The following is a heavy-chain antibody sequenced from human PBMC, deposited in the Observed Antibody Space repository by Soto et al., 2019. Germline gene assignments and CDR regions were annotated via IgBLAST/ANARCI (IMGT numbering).Heavy chain of an antibody. V-gene: IGHV6-1*01. D-gene: IGHD3-3*01. CDR2: TYYRSKWYN. J-gene: IGHJ3*02. CDR1: GDSVSSNSAA. CDR3: ARDLWAPKDHPYYDFWSGHGDAFDI. Sequence: SQTLSLTCAISGDSVSSNSAAWNWIRQSPSRGLEWLGRTYYRSKWYNDYAVSVKSRITINPDTSKNQFSLQLNSVTPEDTAVYYCARDLWAPKDHPYYDFWSGHGDAFDIWGQGTMVTVSS.